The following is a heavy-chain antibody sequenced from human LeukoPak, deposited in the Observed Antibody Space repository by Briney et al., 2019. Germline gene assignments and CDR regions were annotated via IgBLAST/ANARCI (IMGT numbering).Heavy chain of an antibody. CDR1: GFTFSSYA. J-gene: IGHJ3*01. CDR2: ISGSGGNT. CDR3: AKDRSCTGSSCNVGS. Sequence: GGSLRLSCAASGFTFSSYAMSWVRQAPGKGLEWVSAISGSGGNTYYADSVKGRFTISRGNSKNTLFLQMNSLRAEDTAVYYCAKDRSCTGSSCNVGSWGQGTMVTVSS. V-gene: IGHV3-23*01. D-gene: IGHD2-2*01.